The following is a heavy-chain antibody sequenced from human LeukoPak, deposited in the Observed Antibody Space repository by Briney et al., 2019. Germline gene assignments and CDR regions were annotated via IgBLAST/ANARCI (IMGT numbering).Heavy chain of an antibody. J-gene: IGHJ5*02. CDR1: GFTFSSYA. D-gene: IGHD4/OR15-4a*01. CDR3: AKHYGATSTRFDP. V-gene: IGHV3-23*01. CDR2: ITGSAART. Sequence: GGSLRLSCAASGFTFSSYAMTWVRQAPGKGLEWVSSITGSAARTYYADSVKGRFTISRDNSKNTLYLQMSSLRAEDTALYYCAKHYGATSTRFDPWGLGTLVTVSS.